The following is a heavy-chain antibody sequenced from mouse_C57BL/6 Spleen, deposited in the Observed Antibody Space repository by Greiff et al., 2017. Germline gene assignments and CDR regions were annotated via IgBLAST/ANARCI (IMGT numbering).Heavy chain of an antibody. V-gene: IGHV1-80*01. J-gene: IGHJ4*01. CDR1: GYAFSSYW. CDR3: ARHPEGDY. Sequence: QVTLKESGAELVKPGASVKISCKASGYAFSSYWMNWVKQRPGKGLEWIGQIYPGDGDTNYNGKFKGKATLTADKSSSTAYMQLSSLTSEDSAVYFCARHPEGDYWGQGTSVTVSS. CDR2: IYPGDGDT.